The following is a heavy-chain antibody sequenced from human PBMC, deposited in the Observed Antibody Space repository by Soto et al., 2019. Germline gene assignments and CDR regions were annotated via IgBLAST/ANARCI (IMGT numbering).Heavy chain of an antibody. J-gene: IGHJ4*02. CDR2: ISGSGGST. V-gene: IGHV3-23*01. D-gene: IGHD3-16*01. Sequence: GGSLRLSCAASGFTFSSYAMSWVRQAPGKGLEWVSAISGSGGSTYYADSVKGRFTISRDNSKNTLYLQMNSLRAEDTAVDYCVQPSGGSYFDYWGQGTLVTVSS. CDR3: VQPSGGSYFDY. CDR1: GFTFSSYA.